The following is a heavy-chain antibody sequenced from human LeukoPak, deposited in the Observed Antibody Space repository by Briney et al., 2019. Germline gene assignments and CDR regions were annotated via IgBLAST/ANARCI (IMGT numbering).Heavy chain of an antibody. Sequence: ASVKVSCKASGYTFTSYYMHWVRQAPGQGLEWMGIINPSGGSTSYAQKFQGRVTMTRDTSTSTVYTELSSLRSEDTAAYYCARPYSSSSPWDWFDPWGQGTLVTVSS. CDR3: ARPYSSSSPWDWFDP. J-gene: IGHJ5*02. D-gene: IGHD6-6*01. CDR2: INPSGGST. V-gene: IGHV1-46*01. CDR1: GYTFTSYY.